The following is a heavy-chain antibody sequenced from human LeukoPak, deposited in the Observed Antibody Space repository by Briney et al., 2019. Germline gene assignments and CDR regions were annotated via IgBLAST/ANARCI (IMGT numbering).Heavy chain of an antibody. CDR1: GGSISSSSDY. D-gene: IGHD6-19*01. CDR3: ARRRGYSSGWSASWFDP. Sequence: SETLSLTCTVSGGSISSSSDYWGWIRQPPGKGLEWIGSIYYSGSTYYNPSLKSRVTISVDTSKNQFSLKLSSVTAADTAVYYCARRRGYSSGWSASWFDPWGQGTLVTVSS. CDR2: IYYSGST. J-gene: IGHJ5*02. V-gene: IGHV4-39*01.